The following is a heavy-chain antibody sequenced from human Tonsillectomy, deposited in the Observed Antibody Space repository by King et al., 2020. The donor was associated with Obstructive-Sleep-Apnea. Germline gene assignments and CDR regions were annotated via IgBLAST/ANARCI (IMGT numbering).Heavy chain of an antibody. Sequence: VQLVESGGGVVQPGRSLRLSCAASGFPFSTYAIHWVRQAPGKGLEWVAVISYDGSKKYYADSAKGRLTISRDNSKNTLHLQVNSLRAEDTAVYYCARANGSGATCYAPDFWGQGTLVTVSS. CDR1: GFPFSTYA. J-gene: IGHJ4*02. CDR3: ARANGSGATCYAPDF. CDR2: ISYDGSKK. V-gene: IGHV3-30*04. D-gene: IGHD2-15*01.